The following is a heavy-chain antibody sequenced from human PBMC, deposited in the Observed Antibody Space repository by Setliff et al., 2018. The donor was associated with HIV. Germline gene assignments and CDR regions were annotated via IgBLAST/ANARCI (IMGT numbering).Heavy chain of an antibody. CDR1: GGTFSRYT. J-gene: IGHJ4*02. Sequence: ASVKVSCKSSGGTFSRYTISWVRQAPGQGLEWMGWISAYNGNTNYAQKVQGRVTMTTDTSTSTSYMELRRLRSDDTAVYYCARGVTVIVVVPDYWGQGTLVTVSS. V-gene: IGHV1-18*01. CDR3: ARGVTVIVVVPDY. CDR2: ISAYNGNT. D-gene: IGHD3-22*01.